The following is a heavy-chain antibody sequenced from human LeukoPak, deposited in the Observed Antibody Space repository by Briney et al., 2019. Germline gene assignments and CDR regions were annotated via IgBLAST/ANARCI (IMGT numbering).Heavy chain of an antibody. CDR1: GFTFSSYW. Sequence: GGSLRLSCAASGFTFSSYWMSWVRQAPGKGLEWVANIEQDGSEKYYVDSVRGRFTISRDNAKNSLYLQMNSLRAEDTAVYYCARAFYDYFWGSYRYWGQGTLVTVSS. CDR3: ARAFYDYFWGSYRY. J-gene: IGHJ4*02. V-gene: IGHV3-7*01. D-gene: IGHD3-16*02. CDR2: IEQDGSEK.